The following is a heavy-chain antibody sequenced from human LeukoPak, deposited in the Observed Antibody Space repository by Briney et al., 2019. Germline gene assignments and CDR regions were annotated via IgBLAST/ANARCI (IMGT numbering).Heavy chain of an antibody. Sequence: ASVKLSCKASGYTVTSYDINWVRQATGHGLEWRGWMNPNSGNTGYAQKFQGRVTITRNTSISTAYMELSSQRPEDASVSLCARVTHTHLDTFVIWGQGAIVSDSS. V-gene: IGHV1-8*03. J-gene: IGHJ3*02. CDR1: GYTVTSYD. CDR3: ARVTHTHLDTFVI. CDR2: MNPNSGNT.